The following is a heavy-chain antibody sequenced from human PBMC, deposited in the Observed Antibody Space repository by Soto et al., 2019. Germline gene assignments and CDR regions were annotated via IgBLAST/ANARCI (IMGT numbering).Heavy chain of an antibody. D-gene: IGHD3-10*01. CDR2: IVVGSADT. Sequence: SVKVSCKASLSTFTGSTIQWVRQARGQRLEWVGWIVVGSADTNYEPKFQERVTITRDMSTNTAYMELRSLRSEDTAVYYYSARYYYGSESYLFDLWGQGTLVTVSS. V-gene: IGHV1-58*02. J-gene: IGHJ4*02. CDR1: LSTFTGST. CDR3: SARYYYGSESYLFDL.